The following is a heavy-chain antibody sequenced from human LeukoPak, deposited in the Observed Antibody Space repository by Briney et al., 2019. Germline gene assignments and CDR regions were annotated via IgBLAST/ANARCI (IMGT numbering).Heavy chain of an antibody. V-gene: IGHV3-7*01. Sequence: PGGSLRLSCAAFAFTSSSYWMSWVRQAPGKGLEWVANIKEDGSEKYYVDSVKGRFTISRDNTKNSLYLQMDSLRAEDTAVYYCVRGPIWGQGTLVTVSS. CDR1: AFTSSSYW. J-gene: IGHJ4*02. CDR3: VRGPI. CDR2: IKEDGSEK.